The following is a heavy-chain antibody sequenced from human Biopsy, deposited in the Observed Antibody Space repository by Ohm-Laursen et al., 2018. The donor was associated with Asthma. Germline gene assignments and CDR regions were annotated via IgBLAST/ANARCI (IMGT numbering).Heavy chain of an antibody. J-gene: IGHJ1*01. CDR2: INHDGTEK. Sequence: GSLRLSCAASGFTFVDYWLSWVRQVPGKGLEWVANINHDGTEKNHVDSLKGRFTISRDNAKNSLYLQMNSLRAEDTAVYYCARTFHFWSPYHAEHYQLWGQGTLVTVPS. D-gene: IGHD3-3*02. V-gene: IGHV3-7*01. CDR1: GFTFVDYW. CDR3: ARTFHFWSPYHAEHYQL.